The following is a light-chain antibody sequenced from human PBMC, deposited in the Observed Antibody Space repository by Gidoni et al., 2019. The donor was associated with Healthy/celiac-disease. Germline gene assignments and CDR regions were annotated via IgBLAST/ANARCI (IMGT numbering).Light chain of an antibody. CDR3: QQSYSTLGRT. CDR1: QSISSY. J-gene: IGKJ1*01. V-gene: IGKV1-39*01. CDR2: AAS. Sequence: IQMTQPPPSLSASVEDRVTITCRASQSISSYLNWYRQKPGKPPKLLIYAASSLQSGVPSRFSGSGSGTDFTLTISSLQPEDFATYYCQQSYSTLGRTFGQGTKVEIK.